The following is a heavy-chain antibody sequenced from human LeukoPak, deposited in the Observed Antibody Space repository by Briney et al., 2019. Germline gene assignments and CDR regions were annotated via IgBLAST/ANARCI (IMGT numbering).Heavy chain of an antibody. J-gene: IGHJ4*02. V-gene: IGHV5-51*01. CDR1: GYSFTSYW. CDR2: IYPGDSDT. CDR3: ARHHYYDSSGYFDY. Sequence: GESLKISCKGSGYSFTSYWIGWVRQMPGKCVEWMGIIYPGDSDTRYSPSFQGQVTISADKSISTAYLQWSSLKASDTAMYYCARHHYYDSSGYFDYWGQGTLVTVSS. D-gene: IGHD3-22*01.